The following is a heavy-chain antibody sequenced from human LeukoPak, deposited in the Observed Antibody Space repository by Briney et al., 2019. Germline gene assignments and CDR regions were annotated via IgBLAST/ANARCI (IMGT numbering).Heavy chain of an antibody. J-gene: IGHJ1*01. CDR1: SGYW. CDR2: IKQDGSEK. Sequence: GGSLRLSCAAFSGYWMTWVRQAPGKGLEWVANIKQDGSEKYYVDSVKGRFTISRDNAKNSLFLQMNSLRAEDTAVYYCAKDSSSWSIFQHWGQGTLVTVSS. V-gene: IGHV3-7*01. D-gene: IGHD6-13*01. CDR3: AKDSSSWSIFQH.